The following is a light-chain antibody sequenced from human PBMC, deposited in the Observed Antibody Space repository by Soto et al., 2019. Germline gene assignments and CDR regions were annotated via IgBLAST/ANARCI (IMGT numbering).Light chain of an antibody. J-gene: IGLJ2*01. Sequence: NFLLTQPHPVSESPGKTVTISCTRSGGSIATHLVQWYQQRPGSAPTTVIYEDNQRSSGVPDRFSGSLDASSNSASLTISGLRTEDEADYYCQSYDNSNVVFGGGTKLTVL. CDR2: EDN. CDR1: GGSIATHL. V-gene: IGLV6-57*03. CDR3: QSYDNSNVV.